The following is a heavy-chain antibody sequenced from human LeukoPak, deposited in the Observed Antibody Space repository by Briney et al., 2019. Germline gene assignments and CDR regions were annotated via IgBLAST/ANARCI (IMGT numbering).Heavy chain of an antibody. J-gene: IGHJ3*02. V-gene: IGHV4-34*01. CDR2: INHSGST. CDR3: ARTGDTHDAFDI. CDR1: GGSFSGYY. D-gene: IGHD1-14*01. Sequence: SETLSLTCAVYGGSFSGYYWSWIRQPPGKGLEWIGEINHSGSTNYNPSLKSRVTISVDTSKNQFSLKLSSVTAADTAVYYCARTGDTHDAFDIWGQGTMVTVSS.